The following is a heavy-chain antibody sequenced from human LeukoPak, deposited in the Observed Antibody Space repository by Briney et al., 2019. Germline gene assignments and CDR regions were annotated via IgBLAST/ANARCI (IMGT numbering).Heavy chain of an antibody. CDR3: ARDPKLHYYDSSGSYYYYYMDV. Sequence: SETLSLTCTVSGGSISSGDYYWSWIRQPPGKGLEWIGYIYYSGSTYYDPSLKSRVTISVDTSKNQFSLKLSSVTAADTAVYYCARDPKLHYYDSSGSYYYYYMDVWGKGTTVTVSS. CDR2: IYYSGST. CDR1: GGSISSGDYY. J-gene: IGHJ6*03. D-gene: IGHD3-22*01. V-gene: IGHV4-30-4*01.